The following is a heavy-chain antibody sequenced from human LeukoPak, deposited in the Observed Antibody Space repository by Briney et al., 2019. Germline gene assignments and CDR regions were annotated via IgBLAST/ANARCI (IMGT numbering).Heavy chain of an antibody. CDR3: ATAESSYYDSSGSFDY. CDR2: IYYSGST. D-gene: IGHD3-22*01. CDR1: GGSISGYY. J-gene: IGHJ4*02. V-gene: IGHV4-59*08. Sequence: PSETLSLTCAVSGGSISGYYWSWIRQPPGKGLEWIGYIYYSGSTNYNPSLKSRVTISVDTSKNQFSLKLSSVTAADTAVYYCATAESSYYDSSGSFDYWGQGTLVTVSS.